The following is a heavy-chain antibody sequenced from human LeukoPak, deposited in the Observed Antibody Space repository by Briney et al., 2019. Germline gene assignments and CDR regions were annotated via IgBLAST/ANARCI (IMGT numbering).Heavy chain of an antibody. CDR1: GFTFSSYA. J-gene: IGHJ4*02. V-gene: IGHV3-30-3*01. CDR3: ARENSGWSHFDY. Sequence: GGSLRLTCAASGFTFSSYAMHWVSQAPGKGLERVAVISYDGSNKYYADSVKGRFTISRDNSKNTLYLQMNGLRAEDTAVYYCARENSGWSHFDYWGQGTLVTVSS. CDR2: ISYDGSNK. D-gene: IGHD6-19*01.